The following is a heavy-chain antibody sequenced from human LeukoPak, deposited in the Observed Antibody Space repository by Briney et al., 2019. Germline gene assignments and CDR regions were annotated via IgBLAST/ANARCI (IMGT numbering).Heavy chain of an antibody. CDR2: ISGSGGST. Sequence: GGSLRLSCAASGFTFSSYAMSWVRQAPGKGLEWVSAISGSGGSTYYADSVKGRFTISRDNSKNTLYLQMNSLRAEDTAVYYCAKEEEDIVVVVAAALFDYWGQGTLVTVSS. J-gene: IGHJ4*02. D-gene: IGHD2-15*01. CDR1: GFTFSSYA. V-gene: IGHV3-23*01. CDR3: AKEEEDIVVVVAAALFDY.